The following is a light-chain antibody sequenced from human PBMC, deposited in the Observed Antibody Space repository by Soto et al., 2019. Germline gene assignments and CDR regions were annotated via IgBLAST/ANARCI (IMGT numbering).Light chain of an antibody. CDR2: GTS. CDR3: QHYNSYSEA. CDR1: QYVSTTF. J-gene: IGKJ1*01. Sequence: IVLTQSPGTLSLSPGERATLSCRASQYVSTTFFAWYQQKPGQAPRLLIYGTSNRATGIPDRFSGSGSGTEFTLTIGSLQPDDFATYYCQHYNSYSEAFGQGTKVELK. V-gene: IGKV3-20*01.